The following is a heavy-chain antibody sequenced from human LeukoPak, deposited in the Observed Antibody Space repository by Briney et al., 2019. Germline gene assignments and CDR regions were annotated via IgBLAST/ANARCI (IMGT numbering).Heavy chain of an antibody. J-gene: IGHJ4*02. Sequence: GGSLRPSCAASGFTFSSYSMNWVREAPGKGLEWVSSISSSSSYIYYADSVKGRFTIARDNAKFSLYLQMNSLGAEDTDEYYCARGPCDSSGYEYYGCQGTLVTVSS. CDR3: ARGPCDSSGYEYY. CDR2: ISSSSSYI. D-gene: IGHD3-22*01. V-gene: IGHV3-21*01. CDR1: GFTFSSYS.